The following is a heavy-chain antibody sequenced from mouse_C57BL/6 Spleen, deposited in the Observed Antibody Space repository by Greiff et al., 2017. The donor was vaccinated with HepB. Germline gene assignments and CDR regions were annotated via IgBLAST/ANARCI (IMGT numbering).Heavy chain of an antibody. V-gene: IGHV14-1*01. CDR1: GFNIKDYY. CDR3: TTPGSGYGVAY. Sequence: VQLQHSGAELVRPGASVKLSCTASGFNIKDYYMHWVKQRPEQDLEWIGRIDPEDGDTEYAPKFQGKATMTADTSSNTAYLQLSSLTSEDTAVYYCTTPGSGYGVAYWGQGTLVTVSA. J-gene: IGHJ3*01. D-gene: IGHD3-2*02. CDR2: IDPEDGDT.